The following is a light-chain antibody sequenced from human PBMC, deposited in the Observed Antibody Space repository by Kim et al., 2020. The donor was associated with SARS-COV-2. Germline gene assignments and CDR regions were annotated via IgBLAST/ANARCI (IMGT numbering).Light chain of an antibody. CDR2: DDN. V-gene: IGLV1-51*01. CDR1: SSNIGNNL. CDR3: GTWDSRLNTGV. J-gene: IGLJ3*02. Sequence: GQTISISCSGGSSNIGNNLVSWYRHLPRTAPKLLIFDDNNRPSGIPDRFSGSKSGTSATLVITGLLTGDEADYYCGTWDSRLNTGVFGGGTQLTVL.